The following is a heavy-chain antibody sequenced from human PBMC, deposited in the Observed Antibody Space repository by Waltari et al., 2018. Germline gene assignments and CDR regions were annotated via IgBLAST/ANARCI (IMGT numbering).Heavy chain of an antibody. CDR1: GGSISSYY. D-gene: IGHD4-17*01. V-gene: IGHV4-59*01. J-gene: IGHJ3*02. Sequence: QVQLQESGPGLVKPSETLSLTCTVSGGSISSYYWSWIRQPPGKGLEWIGYIYYSGSTNSNPSLKSRVTISVDTSKNQFSLKLSSVTAADTAVYYCARSFELTTVVTPIPDAFDIWGQGTMVTVSS. CDR3: ARSFELTTVVTPIPDAFDI. CDR2: IYYSGST.